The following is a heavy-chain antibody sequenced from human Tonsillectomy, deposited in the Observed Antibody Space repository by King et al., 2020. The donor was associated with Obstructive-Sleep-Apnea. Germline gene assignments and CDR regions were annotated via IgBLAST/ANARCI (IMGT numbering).Heavy chain of an antibody. CDR2: ISGSGGST. D-gene: IGHD3-9*01. V-gene: IGHV3-23*04. CDR3: AKDPDYDMLSGYGDGMDV. Sequence: VQLVESGGGLVQPGGSLRLSCAASGFTFSSYAMSWVRQAPGKGLECISAISGSGGSTYYADSVKGRFTISRDNSKNTLYLQMNSLRAEDTAVYYCAKDPDYDMLSGYGDGMDVWGQGTTVTVSS. J-gene: IGHJ6*02. CDR1: GFTFSSYA.